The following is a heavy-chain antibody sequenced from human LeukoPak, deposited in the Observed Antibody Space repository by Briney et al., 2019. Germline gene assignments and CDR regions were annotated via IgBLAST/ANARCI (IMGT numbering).Heavy chain of an antibody. CDR3: ARVMEPYGAFDI. CDR2: ISYDGSNK. J-gene: IGHJ3*02. CDR1: GFTFSSYG. Sequence: PGGSLRLSCAASGFTFSSYGMHWVRQAPGKGLEWVAVISYDGSNKYYADSVKGRFTISRDNSKNTLYLQMNSLRAEDTAVYYCARVMEPYGAFDIWGQGTMVTVSS. D-gene: IGHD3-10*01. V-gene: IGHV3-30*03.